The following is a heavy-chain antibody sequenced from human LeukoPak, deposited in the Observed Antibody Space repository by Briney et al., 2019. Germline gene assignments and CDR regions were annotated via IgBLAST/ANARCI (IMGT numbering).Heavy chain of an antibody. D-gene: IGHD2-21*02. V-gene: IGHV1-2*02. CDR2: INPNSGGT. CDR3: ARVIVVVTAIAPGDAFDI. J-gene: IGHJ3*02. Sequence: ASVKVSCKASGYTFTGYYMHWVRQAPGQGLEWMGWINPNSGGTNYAQKFQGRVTMTRDTSISTAYMELSRLRSDDTAVYYCARVIVVVTAIAPGDAFDIWGQGTMVTVSS. CDR1: GYTFTGYY.